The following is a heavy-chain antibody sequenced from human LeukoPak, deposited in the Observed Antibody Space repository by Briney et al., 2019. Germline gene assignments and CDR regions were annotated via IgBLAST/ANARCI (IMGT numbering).Heavy chain of an antibody. CDR3: AKDITTMIVGPLDY. J-gene: IGHJ4*02. D-gene: IGHD3-22*01. V-gene: IGHV3-9*01. Sequence: PGGSLRLSCAASGFTFDDYAMHWVRQAPGRGLEWVSGISWNSGSIGYADSVKGRFTISRDNAKNSLYLQMNSLRAEDTALYYCAKDITTMIVGPLDYWGQGTLVTVSS. CDR1: GFTFDDYA. CDR2: ISWNSGSI.